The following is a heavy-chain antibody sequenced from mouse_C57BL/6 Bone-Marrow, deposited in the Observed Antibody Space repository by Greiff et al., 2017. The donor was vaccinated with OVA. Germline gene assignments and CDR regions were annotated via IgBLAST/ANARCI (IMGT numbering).Heavy chain of an antibody. CDR1: GFNIKNYY. D-gene: IGHD2-4*01. J-gene: IGHJ1*03. Sequence: VQLKQSGAELVKPGASVKLSCTASGFNIKNYYMHWVKQRPEQGLEWIGRIDPEDGDTKYAPKFQGKATITADTSSNTAYLQLSSLTSDDTAVYSCARYYDYDYWYFDVWGTGTTVTVSS. CDR3: ARYYDYDYWYFDV. CDR2: IDPEDGDT. V-gene: IGHV14-2*01.